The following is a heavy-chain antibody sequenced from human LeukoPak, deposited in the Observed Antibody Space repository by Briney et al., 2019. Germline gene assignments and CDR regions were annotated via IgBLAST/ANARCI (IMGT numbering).Heavy chain of an antibody. CDR1: GYTFTDYY. Sequence: ASVKVSCEVSGYTFTDYYIHWVRQAPGQGLEWMGWTSPKGAGTMSAQKFQGRITMTGDTSISTVYMELDRLTFDDTAEYYCARDNYGTLDYWGQGTLVTVSS. D-gene: IGHD4-17*01. CDR3: ARDNYGTLDY. J-gene: IGHJ4*02. CDR2: TSPKGAGT. V-gene: IGHV1-2*02.